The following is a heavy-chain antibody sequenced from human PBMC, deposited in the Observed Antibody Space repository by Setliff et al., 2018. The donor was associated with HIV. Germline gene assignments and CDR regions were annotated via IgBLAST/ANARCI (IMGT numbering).Heavy chain of an antibody. V-gene: IGHV4-34*01. CDR3: ARGPRYGSGNYYYYYYYMDV. J-gene: IGHJ6*03. CDR2: INHSGST. CDR1: GGSFSGYY. Sequence: PSETLSLTCAVYGGSFSGYYWFWIRQPLGKGLEWIGEINHSGSTNYNPSLKSRVTTSVDTSKNQFSLKLSSVTAADTAVYYCARGPRYGSGNYYYYYYYMDVWGKGTTVTVSS. D-gene: IGHD3-10*01.